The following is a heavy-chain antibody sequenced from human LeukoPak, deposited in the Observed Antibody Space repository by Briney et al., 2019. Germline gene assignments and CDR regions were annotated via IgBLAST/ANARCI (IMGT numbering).Heavy chain of an antibody. J-gene: IGHJ5*02. D-gene: IGHD3-10*01. CDR1: GGSISSGGYS. Sequence: SETLSLTCTVSGGSISSGGYSWSWIRQHPGKGLEWIGYIYYSGSTYYNPSLKSRVTISVDTSKNQFSLKLSSVTVADTAVYYCAREYYGSGPNWFDPWGQGALVTVSS. CDR3: AREYYGSGPNWFDP. V-gene: IGHV4-31*03. CDR2: IYYSGST.